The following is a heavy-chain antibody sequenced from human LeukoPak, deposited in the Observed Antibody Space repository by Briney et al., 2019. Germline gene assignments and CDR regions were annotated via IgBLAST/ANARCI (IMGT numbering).Heavy chain of an antibody. Sequence: SVKVSCKASGGTFNNYAISWVRQAPGQGLEWMGGIIPIFGTTNYAQKFQGRVTITADESTSAAYMELSSLRSEDTAVYYCARERAPYYYDSSGYYLDYWGQGTLVTVSS. V-gene: IGHV1-69*13. D-gene: IGHD3-22*01. J-gene: IGHJ4*02. CDR1: GGTFNNYA. CDR2: IIPIFGTT. CDR3: ARERAPYYYDSSGYYLDY.